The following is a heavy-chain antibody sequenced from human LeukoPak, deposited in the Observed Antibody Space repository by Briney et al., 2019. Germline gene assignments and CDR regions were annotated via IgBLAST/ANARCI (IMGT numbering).Heavy chain of an antibody. D-gene: IGHD2-21*02. V-gene: IGHV3-7*04. CDR1: GFTFSSYW. Sequence: GGSLRLSCAASGFTFSSYWMAWVRLAPGKGLEGVANIKQDGREKYYVDSVKGRFTISRDNAQNSLYLLMNSLRAEDTAVYYCVRGGHYSFDYWGQGTLVTVSS. CDR2: IKQDGREK. CDR3: VRGGHYSFDY. J-gene: IGHJ4*02.